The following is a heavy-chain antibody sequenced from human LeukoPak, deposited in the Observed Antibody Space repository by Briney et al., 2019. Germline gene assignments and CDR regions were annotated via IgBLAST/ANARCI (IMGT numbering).Heavy chain of an antibody. J-gene: IGHJ4*02. CDR1: GFTFSRYS. CDR3: ALYYDFWSGYTTDY. D-gene: IGHD3-3*01. CDR2: ISISSNYI. V-gene: IGHV3-21*01. Sequence: GGSLRLSCAASGFTFSRYSMNWVRQAPGKGLEWVSSISISSNYIYYADSVKGRFTISRDNAKNSLYLQMNSLRAEDTAVYYCALYYDFWSGYTTDYWGQGTLVTVSS.